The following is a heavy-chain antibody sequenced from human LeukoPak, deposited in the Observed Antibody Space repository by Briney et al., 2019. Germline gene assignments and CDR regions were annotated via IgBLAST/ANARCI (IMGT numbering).Heavy chain of an antibody. V-gene: IGHV4-39*07. J-gene: IGHJ4*02. Sequence: SETLSLACTVSGGSFTDYFWGWIRQPPGKGLEWIGSIYYSGRTFYNPSLKNRVSISLDTSKGQFSLNLDSVTAADTAVYFCTRDRAHGTQDYWGQGTLVTVS. CDR1: GGSFTDYF. D-gene: IGHD1-26*01. CDR3: TRDRAHGTQDY. CDR2: IYYSGRT.